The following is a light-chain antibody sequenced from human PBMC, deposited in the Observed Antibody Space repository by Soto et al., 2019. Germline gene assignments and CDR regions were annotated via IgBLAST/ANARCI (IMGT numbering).Light chain of an antibody. J-gene: IGKJ5*01. CDR2: DAS. Sequence: EIVVTQSPATLSLSPGERATLSCRASQSVSSYLAWYQQKPGQAPRLLIYDASNRATGIPARFSGSGSGTDFTLTISSLEPEDFAVYYCQQHNNWPPITFGQGTRLEIK. CDR3: QQHNNWPPIT. CDR1: QSVSSY. V-gene: IGKV3-11*01.